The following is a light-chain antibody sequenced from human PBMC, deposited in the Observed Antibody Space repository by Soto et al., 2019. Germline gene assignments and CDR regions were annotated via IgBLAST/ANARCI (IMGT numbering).Light chain of an antibody. V-gene: IGLV1-40*01. Sequence: QSVLTQPPSVSGAPGQRVTISCTGSSSNIGTGYDVHWYQQLPGTAPKLLIYVNSNRPSGVPDRFSGSKSGTSASLAITGLQAEDEADYYCQSYDSSLSAVVFGGATNFTVL. J-gene: IGLJ2*01. CDR3: QSYDSSLSAVV. CDR2: VNS. CDR1: SSNIGTGYD.